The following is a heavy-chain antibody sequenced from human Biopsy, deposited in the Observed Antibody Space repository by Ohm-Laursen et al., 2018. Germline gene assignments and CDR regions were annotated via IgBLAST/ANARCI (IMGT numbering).Heavy chain of an antibody. CDR1: GGSITADF. CDR3: VRLNRRGNIIFFDY. D-gene: IGHD3/OR15-3a*01. J-gene: IGHJ4*02. CDR2: RFHSGSP. V-gene: IGHV4-59*08. Sequence: SETLSLTCTVSGGSITADFWTWIRQTPGERLEWIGYRFHSGSPMYNPSLKSRVTISVDTSKSQFSLTLTSVTAADTAVYYCVRLNRRGNIIFFDYWGRGTLVTVAS.